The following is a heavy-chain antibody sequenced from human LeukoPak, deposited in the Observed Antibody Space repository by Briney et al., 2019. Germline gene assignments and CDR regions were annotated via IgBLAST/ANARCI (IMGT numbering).Heavy chain of an antibody. D-gene: IGHD5-24*01. CDR3: AREVELARQFDY. Sequence: SETLSLTCTVSGGSMSSHYWSWIRQPAGKGLAWIGRLSTAGSINYNPSLKSRVTMSIDTSKNQFSLKVNSVIAADAAVYYCAREVELARQFDYWGQGALVTVSS. J-gene: IGHJ4*02. V-gene: IGHV4-4*07. CDR2: LSTAGSI. CDR1: GGSMSSHY.